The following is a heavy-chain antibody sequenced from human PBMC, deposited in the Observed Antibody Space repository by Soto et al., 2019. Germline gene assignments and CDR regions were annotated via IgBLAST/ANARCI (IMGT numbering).Heavy chain of an antibody. J-gene: IGHJ3*02. V-gene: IGHV4-59*01. Sequence: SETLSLTCTVSGGSISGYYWSWIRQPPGKGLEWIGYIYYSGSTSYNPSLKSRVTISLDTSKNQFSLKLSSVTAADTAVYYCARTWGVRRVIFASDIWGQGTMVTVPS. CDR1: GGSISGYY. D-gene: IGHD3-10*01. CDR3: ARTWGVRRVIFASDI. CDR2: IYYSGST.